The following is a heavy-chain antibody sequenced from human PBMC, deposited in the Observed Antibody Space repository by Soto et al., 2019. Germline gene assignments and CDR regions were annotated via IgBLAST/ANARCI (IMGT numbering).Heavy chain of an antibody. Sequence: ASVKVSFRASGYTFTSYDIYWVRQATGQGLEWIGWLNPNTGNSGYAQKFQGRITVTSHTSINTVHMELSSLRSEDTAVYYCARRAETNGWNGFGADKYYFDFWGQGTLVTVSS. J-gene: IGHJ4*02. CDR3: ARRAETNGWNGFGADKYYFDF. CDR1: GYTFTSYD. CDR2: LNPNTGNS. D-gene: IGHD1-1*01. V-gene: IGHV1-8*01.